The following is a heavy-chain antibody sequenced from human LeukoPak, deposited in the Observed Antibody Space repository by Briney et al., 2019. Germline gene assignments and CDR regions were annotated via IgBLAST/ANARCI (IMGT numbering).Heavy chain of an antibody. J-gene: IGHJ4*02. CDR2: IYYSGST. V-gene: IGHV4-39*01. Sequence: SETLSLTCTVSGGSISNSNYHWGWIRQPPGKGLEWIGSIYYSGSTYYNSSLTSRVTISVDTSKNQFSLNLTSVTAADTALYYCARQVLAGHYYFNYWGQGTLVTVSS. D-gene: IGHD6-19*01. CDR3: ARQVLAGHYYFNY. CDR1: GGSISNSNYH.